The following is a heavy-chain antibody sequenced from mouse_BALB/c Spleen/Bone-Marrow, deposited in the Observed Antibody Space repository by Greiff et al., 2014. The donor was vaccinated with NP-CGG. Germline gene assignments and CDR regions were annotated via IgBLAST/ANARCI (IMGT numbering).Heavy chain of an antibody. CDR1: GFNIKDTY. CDR2: IDPANGNT. CDR3: APYYYGSSQFAY. D-gene: IGHD1-1*01. V-gene: IGHV14-3*02. J-gene: IGHJ3*01. Sequence: VQLKQSGAELVKPGASVKLSCTASGFNIKDTYMHWVKQRPEQGLEWIGRIDPANGNTKYDPKFQGKATITADTSSNTAYLQLSSLTSEDTAVYYCAPYYYGSSQFAYWGQGTLVTASA.